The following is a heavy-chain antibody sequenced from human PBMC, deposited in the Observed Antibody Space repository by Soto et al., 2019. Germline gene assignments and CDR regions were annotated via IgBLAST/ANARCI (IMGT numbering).Heavy chain of an antibody. J-gene: IGHJ6*02. CDR3: ARDGSNYDILAGPYFYYGMDV. D-gene: IGHD3-9*01. V-gene: IGHV4-4*02. CDR2: IYHSGST. CDR1: GGSISSNNW. Sequence: PSETLSLTCAVSGGSISSNNWWSWVRQPPGKGLEWIEEIYHSGSTNYNPSLKSRVTISIDKSKNQFSLKLSSVTAADTAVYYCARDGSNYDILAGPYFYYGMDVWGQGTTVTVSS.